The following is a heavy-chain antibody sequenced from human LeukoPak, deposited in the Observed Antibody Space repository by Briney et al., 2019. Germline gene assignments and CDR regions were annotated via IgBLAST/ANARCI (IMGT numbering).Heavy chain of an antibody. J-gene: IGHJ4*02. CDR3: ARDRETYRLPCYDY. CDR1: GFTFSDYY. D-gene: IGHD2-2*01. Sequence: GGSLRLSCAASGFTFSDYYMSWIRQAPGKGLEWVSYISSSGTTIYYADSVKGRLTISRDNAKNSLYLQMNGLRAEDTAVYYCARDRETYRLPCYDYWGQGTLVTVSS. V-gene: IGHV3-11*01. CDR2: ISSSGTTI.